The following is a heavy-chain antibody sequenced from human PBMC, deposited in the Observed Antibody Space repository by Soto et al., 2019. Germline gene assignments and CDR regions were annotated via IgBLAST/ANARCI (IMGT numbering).Heavy chain of an antibody. Sequence: GGSLRLSCAASGFTVSSNYMSWVRQAPGKGLEWVSVIYSGGSTYYADSVKGRFTISRDNSKNTLYLQMNSLRAEDTAVYYCARDSLGYCSSTSCSFDYWGQGTLVTVSS. D-gene: IGHD2-2*01. J-gene: IGHJ4*02. CDR2: IYSGGST. CDR3: ARDSLGYCSSTSCSFDY. CDR1: GFTVSSNY. V-gene: IGHV3-66*01.